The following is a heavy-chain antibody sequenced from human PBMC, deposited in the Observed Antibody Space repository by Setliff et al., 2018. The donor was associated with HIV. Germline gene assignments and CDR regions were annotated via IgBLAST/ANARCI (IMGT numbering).Heavy chain of an antibody. V-gene: IGHV1-46*01. CDR3: ARDWAATVGGWFDP. CDR1: GYTFTGYY. CDR2: INSSGGSP. J-gene: IGHJ5*02. Sequence: ASVKVSCKASGYTFTGYYINWMRQAPGQGLEWMGWINSSGGSPSYAQKFQGRVTMTRDTSTSTVYMELSSLRSEDTAVYYCARDWAATVGGWFDPWGQGTPVTVSS. D-gene: IGHD2-15*01.